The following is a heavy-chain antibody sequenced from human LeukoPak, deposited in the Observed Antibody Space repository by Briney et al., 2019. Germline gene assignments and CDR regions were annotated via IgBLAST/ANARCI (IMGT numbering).Heavy chain of an antibody. Sequence: SETLSLTCAVYGGSFSGYYWSWIRQPPGKGLEWMGEINHSGSTNYNPSLKSRATISVDKSKNQFSLKLSSVTAADTAVYYCARDIIAVAIYAFDIWGQGTMVTVSS. D-gene: IGHD6-19*01. J-gene: IGHJ3*02. CDR1: GGSFSGYY. V-gene: IGHV4-34*01. CDR2: INHSGST. CDR3: ARDIIAVAIYAFDI.